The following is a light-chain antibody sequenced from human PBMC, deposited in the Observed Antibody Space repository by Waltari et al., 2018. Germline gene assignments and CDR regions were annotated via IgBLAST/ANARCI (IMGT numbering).Light chain of an antibody. CDR1: QSISKY. V-gene: IGKV3-20*01. CDR3: QKYGTLPAT. CDR2: DAA. J-gene: IGKJ1*01. Sequence: EIMLTQSPGTLSLSPGERATLSCRASQSISKYLAWYQQKPGQAPRLLIYDAASRATGIPDRFGGSGSGTDFSLTISRLEPEDSAVYYCQKYGTLPATFGQGTKVESK.